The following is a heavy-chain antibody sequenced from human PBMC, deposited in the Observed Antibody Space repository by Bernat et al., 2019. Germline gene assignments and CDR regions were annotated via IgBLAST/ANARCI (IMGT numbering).Heavy chain of an antibody. D-gene: IGHD4-17*01. CDR1: GFTFSTYA. J-gene: IGHJ4*02. Sequence: EVQLLESGGGLEQLGGSLSLSCAASGFTFSTYARSWVRRAPGKGLEWASTFSSGGSTYYADSVKGRFTISRDNSKDTLFLQMNTLRAEDTAVYYCAKDMVSATVTTIDYWGQGTLVTVSS. CDR2: FSSGGST. V-gene: IGHV3-23*01. CDR3: AKDMVSATVTTIDY.